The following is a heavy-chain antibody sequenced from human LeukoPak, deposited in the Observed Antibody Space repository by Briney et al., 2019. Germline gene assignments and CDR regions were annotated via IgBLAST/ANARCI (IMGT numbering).Heavy chain of an antibody. Sequence: ASVKVSCKASGGTFSSYAISWVRQAPGQGLEWMGGIIPIFGTANYAQKFQGRVTITWNTSIDTAYMELSSLRSDDTALYYCAREGFDVWGQGTVVTVSS. CDR2: IIPIFGTA. CDR1: GGTFSSYA. J-gene: IGHJ3*01. V-gene: IGHV1-69*06. CDR3: AREGFDV.